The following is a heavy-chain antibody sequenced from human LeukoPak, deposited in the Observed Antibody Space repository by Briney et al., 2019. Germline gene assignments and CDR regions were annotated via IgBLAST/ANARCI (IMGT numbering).Heavy chain of an antibody. Sequence: GGSLRLSRAASGFTVSSNYMSWVRQAPGKGLEWVSVIYSGGSTYYADSVKGRFTISRDNSKNTLYLQMNSLRAEDTAVYYCAKDRITMIPDYWGQGTLVTVSS. D-gene: IGHD3-22*01. CDR1: GFTVSSNY. V-gene: IGHV3-53*01. CDR2: IYSGGST. J-gene: IGHJ4*02. CDR3: AKDRITMIPDY.